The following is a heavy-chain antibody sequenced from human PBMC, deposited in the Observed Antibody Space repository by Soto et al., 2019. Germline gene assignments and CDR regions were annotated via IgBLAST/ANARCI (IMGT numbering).Heavy chain of an antibody. CDR2: ISAYNGNT. V-gene: IGHV1-18*04. CDR1: GYTFTSYG. J-gene: IGHJ5*02. D-gene: IGHD1-20*01. CDR3: ARVPNGITGTYNWFDP. Sequence: QVQLVQSGAEVKKPVASVKVSCKASGYTFTSYGISWVRQAPGQGLEWMGWISAYNGNTNYAQNLQGRVTMTTDTATSTAYMELMSLRSDDPAVYNWARVPNGITGTYNWFDPWGQRTLVTVSS.